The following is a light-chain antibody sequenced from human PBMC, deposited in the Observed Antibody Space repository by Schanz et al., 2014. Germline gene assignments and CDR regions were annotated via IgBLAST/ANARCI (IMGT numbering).Light chain of an antibody. CDR1: QSVSSSY. CDR3: QQYGSSPKN. Sequence: EIVLTQSPVTLSLSPGERATLSCRASQSVSSSYLAWYQQEPGQAPRLLIYGASSRATGIPDRFSGSGSGTDFTLTISRLEPEDFAVYYCQQYGSSPKNFGQGTKLEI. CDR2: GAS. J-gene: IGKJ2*01. V-gene: IGKV3-20*01.